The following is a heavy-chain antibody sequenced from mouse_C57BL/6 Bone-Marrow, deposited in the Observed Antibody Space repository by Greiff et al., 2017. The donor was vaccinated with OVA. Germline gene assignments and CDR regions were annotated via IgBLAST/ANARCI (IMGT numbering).Heavy chain of an antibody. V-gene: IGHV1-52*01. D-gene: IGHD1-1*01. CDR1: GYTFTSYW. J-gene: IGHJ4*01. Sequence: QVQLQQPGAELVRPGSSVKLSCKASGYTFTSYWMHWVKQRPIQGLEWIGNIDPSDSETHYNQKFKDKATLTVDKSSSTAYMQLSSLTSEDSAVYYWARLGIYYYGSSLMDYWGQGTSVTVSS. CDR3: ARLGIYYYGSSLMDY. CDR2: IDPSDSET.